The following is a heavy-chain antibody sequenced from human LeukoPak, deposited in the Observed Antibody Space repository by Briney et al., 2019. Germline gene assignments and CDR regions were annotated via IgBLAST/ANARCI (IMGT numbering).Heavy chain of an antibody. J-gene: IGHJ5*02. V-gene: IGHV1-8*01. CDR2: MNPNSGNT. D-gene: IGHD3-3*01. CDR3: ARGARLRFLEWLRKRHWFDP. Sequence: ASVKVSCKASGYTFTSYDINWVRQATGQGLEWMGWMNPNSGNTGYAQKFQGRVTMTRNTSISTAYMELSSLRSEDTAVYYCARGARLRFLEWLRKRHWFDPWGQGTLVTVSS. CDR1: GYTFTSYD.